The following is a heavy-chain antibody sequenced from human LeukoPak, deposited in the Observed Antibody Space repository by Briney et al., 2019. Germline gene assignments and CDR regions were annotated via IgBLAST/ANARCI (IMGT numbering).Heavy chain of an antibody. CDR2: ISRTSTFI. D-gene: IGHD3-16*02. CDR3: ARDTYRFFDY. CDR1: GFTFSSYG. Sequence: GGSLRLSCAASGFTFSSYGMNWVRQAPGKGLEWVSSISRTSTFIYYEDSVKGRFTISRDNAKNSLYLQMNSLRAEDTAVYYCARDTYRFFDYWGQGTLVTVSS. V-gene: IGHV3-21*01. J-gene: IGHJ4*02.